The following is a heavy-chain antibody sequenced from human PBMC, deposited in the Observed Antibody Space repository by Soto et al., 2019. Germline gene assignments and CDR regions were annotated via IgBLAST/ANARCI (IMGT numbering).Heavy chain of an antibody. D-gene: IGHD3-10*02. V-gene: IGHV4-39*01. CDR3: ARHASGTMSVTPY. Sequence: QLQLQESGPGLVKPSETLSLTCTVSGGSISSSSYYWGWIRQPPGKGLEWIGSIYYSGSTYYNPSLKSRVTTSVDTSKNQFSLKLSSVTSADTAVYYCARHASGTMSVTPYWGQGTLVTVSS. CDR1: GGSISSSSYY. J-gene: IGHJ4*02. CDR2: IYYSGST.